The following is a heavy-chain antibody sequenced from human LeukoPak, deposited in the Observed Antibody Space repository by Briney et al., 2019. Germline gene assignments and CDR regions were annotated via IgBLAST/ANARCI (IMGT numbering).Heavy chain of an antibody. J-gene: IGHJ4*02. CDR3: AKDSLSAEAESLHYFDY. V-gene: IGHV3-23*01. Sequence: GGSLRLSCAASGFTFSSYAMSWVRQAPGKGLEWVSAISGSGGSTYYADSVKGRFTISRDNAKNSLYLQMNSLRPEDTALYYCAKDSLSAEAESLHYFDYWGQGTLVTVSS. D-gene: IGHD6-19*01. CDR2: ISGSGGST. CDR1: GFTFSSYA.